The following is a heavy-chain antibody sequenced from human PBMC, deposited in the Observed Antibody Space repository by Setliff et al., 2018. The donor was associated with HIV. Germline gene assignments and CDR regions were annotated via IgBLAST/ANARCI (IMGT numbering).Heavy chain of an antibody. J-gene: IGHJ4*02. D-gene: IGHD1-1*01. CDR3: ARQLSNSFDY. V-gene: IGHV1-18*01. Sequence: ASVKVSCKASGYTFTSYGISWVRQAPGQGLEWMGWISPDNANTRISQRFRGSVTMTRDRSINTAYMEFSGLTSDDTAVYYCARQLSNSFDYWGQGTLVTVSS. CDR2: ISPDNANT. CDR1: GYTFTSYG.